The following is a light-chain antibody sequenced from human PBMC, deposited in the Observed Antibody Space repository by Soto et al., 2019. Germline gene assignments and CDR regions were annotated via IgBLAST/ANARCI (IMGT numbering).Light chain of an antibody. Sequence: DIQLTQSPSSLYASVGDSVSLTCRAGQSVGSFLNWYQQKPGEAPRLLIYATSNLQPEVPSRCSGSGSGTEFTLTSSSLQPEDLETYFCQQSYSAQYPFGQGTKLEIK. CDR2: ATS. CDR3: QQSYSAQYP. CDR1: QSVGSF. V-gene: IGKV1-39*01. J-gene: IGKJ2*01.